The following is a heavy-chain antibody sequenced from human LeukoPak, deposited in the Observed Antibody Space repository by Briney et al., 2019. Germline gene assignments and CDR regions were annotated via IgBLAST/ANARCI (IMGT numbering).Heavy chain of an antibody. CDR3: ARAQRGYSYLLDY. J-gene: IGHJ4*02. Sequence: HPGGSLRLPCAASGFTVSSNYMSWVRQAPGEGLEWVSVIYSGGSTYYADSVKGRFTISRDNSKNTLYLQMNSLRAEDTAVYYCARAQRGYSYLLDYWGQGTLVTVSS. CDR2: IYSGGST. CDR1: GFTVSSNY. D-gene: IGHD5-18*01. V-gene: IGHV3-66*01.